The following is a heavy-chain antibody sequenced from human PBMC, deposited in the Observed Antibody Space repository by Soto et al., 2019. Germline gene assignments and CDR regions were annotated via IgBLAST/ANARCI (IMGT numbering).Heavy chain of an antibody. D-gene: IGHD6-13*01. CDR2: MSARDGRT. Sequence: EVQLLESGGGLVQPGGSLRLSCAASGFTFSSYAMTWVRQVPGKGLEWVSVMSARDGRTFYADSVKGRFTISRDNSKNTLHLEMHSLRAEDPALYYCARERRGMAAPSCMDVWGQGTTVTVSS. CDR1: GFTFSSYA. J-gene: IGHJ6*02. V-gene: IGHV3-23*01. CDR3: ARERRGMAAPSCMDV.